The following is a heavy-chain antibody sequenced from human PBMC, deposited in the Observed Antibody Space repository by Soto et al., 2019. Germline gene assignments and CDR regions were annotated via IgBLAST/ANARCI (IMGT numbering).Heavy chain of an antibody. CDR3: ARDRRARAFYYYYGMDV. CDR1: GYTFTSYG. V-gene: IGHV1-18*01. Sequence: QVQLVQSGAEVKKPGASVKVSCKASGYTFTSYGISWVRQAPGQGLEWMGWISAYNGNTNYAQKLQGRVTMTTDTSTSTAYMELRSLRSDDTAVYYCARDRRARAFYYYYGMDVWGQGTTVTVS. CDR2: ISAYNGNT. D-gene: IGHD3-3*02. J-gene: IGHJ6*02.